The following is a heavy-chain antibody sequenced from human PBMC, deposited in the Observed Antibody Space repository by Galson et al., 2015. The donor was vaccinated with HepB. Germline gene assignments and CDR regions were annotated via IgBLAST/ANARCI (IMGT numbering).Heavy chain of an antibody. Sequence: SLRLSCAASGFTFSSNAMHWVRQAPGKGLEYVSAISSNGGRTCYADSVKGRFTISRDNSKNTLYLQMSSLRAEDTAVYYCVKDPERVAYCGGDCYRWGQGTLVTVSS. CDR3: VKDPERVAYCGGDCYR. D-gene: IGHD2-21*02. CDR2: ISSNGGRT. V-gene: IGHV3-64D*06. CDR1: GFTFSSNA. J-gene: IGHJ4*02.